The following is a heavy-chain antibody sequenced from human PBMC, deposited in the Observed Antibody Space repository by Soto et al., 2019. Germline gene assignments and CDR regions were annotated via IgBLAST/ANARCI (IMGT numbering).Heavy chain of an antibody. CDR2: ISYDGSNK. CDR3: AKGQYSRGYYGKISYYYGMDV. D-gene: IGHD3-22*01. Sequence: PWGSLRLACASSVFTFRIYGMHWVRQAPGKGLDLVAVISYDGSNKYYADSVKGRFTISRDNSKNTLYLQMNSLRAEDTAVYYCAKGQYSRGYYGKISYYYGMDVWGQGTPVTVSS. J-gene: IGHJ6*01. V-gene: IGHV3-30*18. CDR1: VFTFRIYG.